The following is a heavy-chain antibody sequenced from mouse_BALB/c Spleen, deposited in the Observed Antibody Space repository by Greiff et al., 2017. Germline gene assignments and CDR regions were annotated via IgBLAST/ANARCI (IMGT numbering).Heavy chain of an antibody. CDR3: ASDYLAWFAY. CDR2: ISSGSSTI. V-gene: IGHV5-17*02. Sequence: EVMLVESGGGLVQPGGSLKLSCAASGFTFSSYTMSWVRQTPEKRLEWVAYISSGSSTIYYADTVKGRFTISRDNPKNTLFLQMTSLRSEDTAMYYCASDYLAWFAYWGQGTLVTVSA. CDR1: GFTFSSYT. J-gene: IGHJ3*01. D-gene: IGHD2-4*01.